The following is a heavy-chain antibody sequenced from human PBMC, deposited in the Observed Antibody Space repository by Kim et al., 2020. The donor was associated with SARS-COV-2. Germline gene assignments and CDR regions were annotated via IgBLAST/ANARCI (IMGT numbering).Heavy chain of an antibody. J-gene: IGHJ4*02. Sequence: YLNPSLKSQVTISVDTSKNQFSRKLSSVTAADTAVYYCARPFGELLDFDYWGQGTLVTVSS. CDR3: ARPFGELLDFDY. D-gene: IGHD1-26*01. V-gene: IGHV4-39*07.